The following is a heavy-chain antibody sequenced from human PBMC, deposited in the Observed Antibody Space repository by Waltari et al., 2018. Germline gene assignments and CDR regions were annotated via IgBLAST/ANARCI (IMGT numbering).Heavy chain of an antibody. Sequence: EMQLVESGGGLVQPGGSLRLSCAASGFAFNTYWLIWVRQAPEKGLEWVADIKQDASDKFYVDSVRGRFTISRDNAKNSVYLQMNSVRVDDTAIYYCVRLNPVNYGYGSVSYFMDVWGKGTTVTVSS. J-gene: IGHJ6*03. V-gene: IGHV3-7*01. D-gene: IGHD3-10*01. CDR2: IKQDASDK. CDR3: VRLNPVNYGYGSVSYFMDV. CDR1: GFAFNTYW.